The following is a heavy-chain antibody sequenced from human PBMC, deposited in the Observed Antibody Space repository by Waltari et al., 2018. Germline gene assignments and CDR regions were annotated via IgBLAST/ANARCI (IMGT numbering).Heavy chain of an antibody. CDR3: ARVSQQLPSRVSKGYFDY. J-gene: IGHJ4*02. CDR1: GGSISSYY. CDR2: IYTSGST. Sequence: QVQLQESGPGLVKPSETLSLTCTVSGGSISSYYWSWIRPPPGKGLEWIGYIYTSGSTNYNPSLKSRVTISVDTSKNQFSLKLSSVTAADTAVYYCARVSQQLPSRVSKGYFDYWGQGTLVTVSS. D-gene: IGHD6-13*01. V-gene: IGHV4-4*09.